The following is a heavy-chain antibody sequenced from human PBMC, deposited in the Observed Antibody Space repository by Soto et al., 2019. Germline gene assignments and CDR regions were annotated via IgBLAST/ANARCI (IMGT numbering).Heavy chain of an antibody. CDR2: IYYSGST. V-gene: IGHV4-59*01. CDR3: ARTLYYYYGMDV. CDR1: CGSISKYY. Sequence: SDTLSLTCTVSCGSISKYYCICIRQPPGKGLEWIGYIYYSGSTYYNPSLKSRVTISVDTSKNQFSLELSSVTAADTAVYHCARTLYYYYGMDVWGQGTTVTSP. J-gene: IGHJ6*02.